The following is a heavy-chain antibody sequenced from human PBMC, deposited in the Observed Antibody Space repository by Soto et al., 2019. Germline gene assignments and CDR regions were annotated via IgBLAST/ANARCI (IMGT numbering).Heavy chain of an antibody. V-gene: IGHV4-59*02. CDR1: GGSVSNYY. Sequence: QVSLQESGPGLVKPSETLSLTCTVSGGSVSNYYWTWIRQPPGKGLEWISYITYSGSTDHSPSLKSRVTISLDTSKTQFSLRLISVTAADTAVYYCARLAPRYRIRDYNYYSLDFWGHWKTVIVSS. CDR2: ITYSGST. CDR3: ARLAPRYRIRDYNYYSLDF. J-gene: IGHJ6*02. D-gene: IGHD3-16*02.